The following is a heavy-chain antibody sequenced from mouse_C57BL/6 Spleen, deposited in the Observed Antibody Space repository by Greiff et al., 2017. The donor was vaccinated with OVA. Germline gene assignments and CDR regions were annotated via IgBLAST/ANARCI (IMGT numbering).Heavy chain of an antibody. Sequence: QVQLQQPGAELVKPGASVKMSCKASGYTFTSYWITWVKQRPGQGLEWIGDIYPGSGSTNYNEKFKSKATLTVDTSSSTAYMQLSSLTSEDSAVYYCAREWYYYGSGAMDYWGQGTSVTVSS. D-gene: IGHD1-1*01. CDR1: GYTFTSYW. V-gene: IGHV1-55*01. CDR3: AREWYYYGSGAMDY. CDR2: IYPGSGST. J-gene: IGHJ4*01.